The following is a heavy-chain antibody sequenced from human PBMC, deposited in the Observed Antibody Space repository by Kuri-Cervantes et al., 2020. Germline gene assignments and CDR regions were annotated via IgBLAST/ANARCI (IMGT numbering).Heavy chain of an antibody. CDR3: AKALGNRYSYGLDDY. D-gene: IGHD5-18*01. Sequence: GESLKISCAASGFTFSSYGMHWVRQAPGKGLEWVAVISYDGSNKYYADSVKGRFTISRDNSKNTLYLQMNSLRAEDTAVYYCAKALGNRYSYGLDDYWGRGTLVTVSS. V-gene: IGHV3-30*18. CDR1: GFTFSSYG. CDR2: ISYDGSNK. J-gene: IGHJ4*02.